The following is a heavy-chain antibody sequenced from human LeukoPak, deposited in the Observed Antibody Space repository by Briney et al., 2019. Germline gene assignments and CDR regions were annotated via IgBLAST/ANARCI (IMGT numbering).Heavy chain of an antibody. D-gene: IGHD4-11*01. Sequence: PSETLSLTCTVSGGSIISSNYYWGWIRQPPGKGLEWIGSFYHSGSTYYNPSLKGRVTISVDTSKNQFSLRLSSVTAADTAFYYCATQLSTVLYPMDVWGQGTTVTVSS. V-gene: IGHV4-39*01. CDR2: FYHSGST. CDR3: ATQLSTVLYPMDV. CDR1: GGSIISSNYY. J-gene: IGHJ6*02.